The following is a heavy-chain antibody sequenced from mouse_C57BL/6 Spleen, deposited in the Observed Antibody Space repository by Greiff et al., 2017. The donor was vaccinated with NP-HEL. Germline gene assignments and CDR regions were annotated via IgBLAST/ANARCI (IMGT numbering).Heavy chain of an antibody. V-gene: IGHV1-64*01. CDR2: IHPNSGST. CDR3: ARSRVITTVVSFDY. CDR1: GYTFTSYW. Sequence: QVQLQQPGAELVKPGASVKLSCKASGYTFTSYWMHWVKQRPGQGLEWIGMIHPNSGSTNYNEKFKSKATLTVDKSSSTAYMQLSSLTSEDSAVYYCARSRVITTVVSFDYWGQGTTLTVSS. J-gene: IGHJ2*01. D-gene: IGHD1-1*01.